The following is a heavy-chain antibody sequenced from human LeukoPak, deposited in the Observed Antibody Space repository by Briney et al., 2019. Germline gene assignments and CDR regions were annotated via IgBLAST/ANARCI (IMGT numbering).Heavy chain of an antibody. D-gene: IGHD6-13*01. V-gene: IGHV3-53*01. CDR3: VRGVTAASSYYYDS. CDR1: GFIVSSNY. J-gene: IGHJ4*02. CDR2: IYGDGTT. Sequence: GGSLRLSCAASGFIVSSNYMTWVRQAPGKGLEWVSVIYGDGTTYYADSVKGRLTISRDNSKNTVYLQMNSLRAEDTAVYFCVRGVTAASSYYYDSWGQGTLVTVSS.